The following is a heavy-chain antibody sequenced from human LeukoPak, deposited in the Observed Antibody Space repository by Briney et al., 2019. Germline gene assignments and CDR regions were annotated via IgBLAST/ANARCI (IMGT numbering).Heavy chain of an antibody. CDR1: GGTFSSYA. CDR2: IIPILGIA. V-gene: IGHV1-69*04. J-gene: IGHJ4*02. D-gene: IGHD3-22*01. CDR3: ARDAYYYDSSGYYPLIYFDY. Sequence: ASVTVSCKASGGTFSSYAISWVRQAPGQGLEWMGRIIPILGIANYAQKFQGRVTITADKSTSTAYMELSSLRSEDTAVYYCARDAYYYDSSGYYPLIYFDYWGQGTLVTVSS.